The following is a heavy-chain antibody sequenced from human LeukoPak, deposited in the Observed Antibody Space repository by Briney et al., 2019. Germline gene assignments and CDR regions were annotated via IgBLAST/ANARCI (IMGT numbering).Heavy chain of an antibody. Sequence: SETLSLTCTVSGGSISSYYWNWIRQPPGKGLEWIGFIYYNGSTNYNPSLKSRVTISVDTSKNQFSLKLSSVTAADTAVYYCARVRWEWLPQVGYFDLWGRGTLVTVSS. V-gene: IGHV4-59*01. J-gene: IGHJ2*01. CDR1: GGSISSYY. CDR3: ARVRWEWLPQVGYFDL. CDR2: IYYNGST. D-gene: IGHD6-19*01.